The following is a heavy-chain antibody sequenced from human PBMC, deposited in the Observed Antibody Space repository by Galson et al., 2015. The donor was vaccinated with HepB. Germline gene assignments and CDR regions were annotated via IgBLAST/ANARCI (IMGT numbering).Heavy chain of an antibody. CDR2: ISYDGSNK. V-gene: IGHV3-30-3*01. CDR3: ARDPGVVIPYYFDY. D-gene: IGHD3-16*02. CDR1: GFTFSSYA. Sequence: SLRLSCAASGFTFSSYAMHWVRQAPGKGLEWVAVISYDGSNKYYADSVKGRFTISRDNSKNTLYLQMNSLRAEDTAVYYCARDPGVVIPYYFDYWGQGTLVTVSS. J-gene: IGHJ4*02.